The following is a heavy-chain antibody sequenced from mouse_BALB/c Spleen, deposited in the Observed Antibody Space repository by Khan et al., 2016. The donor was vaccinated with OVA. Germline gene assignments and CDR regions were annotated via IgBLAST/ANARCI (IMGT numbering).Heavy chain of an antibody. CDR2: ISGDSNTI. J-gene: IGHJ2*01. CDR3: ARSYFYGYYFDQ. Sequence: EVELVESGGGLVQPGGSRKLSCAASGFTFSNFGMHWIRQAPEKGLEWVAYISGDSNTIYYADTVKGRFTISRDKPRNTLFLQMTSLRSEDTAMYYCARSYFYGYYFDQWGEGTTLTVS. D-gene: IGHD1-1*01. V-gene: IGHV5-17*02. CDR1: GFTFSNFG.